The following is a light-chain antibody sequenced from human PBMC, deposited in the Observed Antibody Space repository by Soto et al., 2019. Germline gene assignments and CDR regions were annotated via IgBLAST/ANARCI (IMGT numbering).Light chain of an antibody. CDR3: QVWDNRGYV. CDR1: NIGGKN. V-gene: IGLV3-9*01. Sequence: SYELAQPLSVSVALGQTATITCGGNNIGGKNVHWYQQKPGQAPVLVIYRDYNRPSGIPERFSGSNSGHTATLTIPRVQPGDEADYYCQVWDNRGYVFGTGTKVTV. J-gene: IGLJ1*01. CDR2: RDY.